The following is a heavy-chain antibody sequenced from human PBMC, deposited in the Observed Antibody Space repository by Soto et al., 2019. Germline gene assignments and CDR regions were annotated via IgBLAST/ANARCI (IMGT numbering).Heavy chain of an antibody. J-gene: IGHJ4*02. D-gene: IGHD5-12*01. CDR2: IIPIFGTA. V-gene: IGHV1-69*01. Sequence: QVQLVQSGAEVRKPGSSVKVSCKASGGTFSRHAISWVRQAPGQGLEWMGGIIPIFGTANHAQKFQGRVTITADESTSTAYMELSSLRSEDTAVYYCARGKMATITELDYWGQGTLVTVSS. CDR3: ARGKMATITELDY. CDR1: GGTFSRHA.